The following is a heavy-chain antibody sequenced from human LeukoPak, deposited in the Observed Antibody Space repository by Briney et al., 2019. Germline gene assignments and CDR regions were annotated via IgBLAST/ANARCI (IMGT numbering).Heavy chain of an antibody. D-gene: IGHD5-12*01. J-gene: IGHJ4*02. CDR2: IYPGDSDT. CDR3: ARRDLGGYDFAYFDY. CDR1: GYNFTSYW. V-gene: IGHV5-51*01. Sequence: GESLKISCKGSGYNFTSYWIGWVRQMPGKGLEWMGIIYPGDSDTRYSPSFQGQVTISADKSINTAYLQWSSLRASDTAIYYCARRDLGGYDFAYFDYWGQGTLVTVSS.